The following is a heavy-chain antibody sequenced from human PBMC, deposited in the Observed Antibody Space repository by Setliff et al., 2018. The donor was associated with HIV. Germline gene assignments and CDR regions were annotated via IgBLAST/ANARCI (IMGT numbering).Heavy chain of an antibody. CDR3: ARLSDTAMASFDS. CDR2: IYTSGST. J-gene: IGHJ4*02. D-gene: IGHD5-18*01. CDR1: GGSISGYF. Sequence: SETLSLTCIVSGGSISGYFWTWIRQPAGKGLECIGRIYTSGSTNYNPSLKSRLSMSIDTSKNHFSFRLTSVTAADTAVYYCARLSDTAMASFDSWAQGILVTVSS. V-gene: IGHV4-4*07.